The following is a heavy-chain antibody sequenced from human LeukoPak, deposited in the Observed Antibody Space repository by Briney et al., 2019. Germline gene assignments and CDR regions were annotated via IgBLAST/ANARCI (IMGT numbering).Heavy chain of an antibody. CDR3: ARDGNPHYYYYYMDV. Sequence: PSETLSLTCAVYGGSSSSYYWSWLRQPAGKGLEWIGRMHSHGSTNYNPSLTTPVTISLDPSKSQFSLKLSSVTAADTAVYYCARDGNPHYYYYYMDVWGKGTTVTVSS. CDR2: MHSHGST. D-gene: IGHD1-26*01. CDR1: GGSSSSYY. J-gene: IGHJ6*03. V-gene: IGHV4-59*10.